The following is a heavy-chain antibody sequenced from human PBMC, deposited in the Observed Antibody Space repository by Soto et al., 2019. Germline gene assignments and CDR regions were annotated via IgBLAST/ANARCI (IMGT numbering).Heavy chain of an antibody. D-gene: IGHD1-26*01. J-gene: IGHJ4*02. V-gene: IGHV4-59*08. CDR1: GGTISSWY. Sequence: QVQLQESGPGLVKPSETLSLTCTVSGGTISSWYWSWIRQPPGKGLEWIGYIYYSGSTNCNPSLKSRVTISVDRSKTQFSLKLSSVTAADTAVYYCARRYGSAIDYWGQGTLVTVSS. CDR3: ARRYGSAIDY. CDR2: IYYSGST.